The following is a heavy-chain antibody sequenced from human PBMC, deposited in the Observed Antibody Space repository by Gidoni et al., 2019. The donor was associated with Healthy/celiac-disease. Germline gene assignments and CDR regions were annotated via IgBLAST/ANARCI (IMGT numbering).Heavy chain of an antibody. J-gene: IGHJ3*02. CDR3: ASLVVVAAGDAFDI. D-gene: IGHD2-21*01. CDR2: ISSRGSTI. Sequence: EVQLVEYGGAWVQRGGSLSLSCAASRFTLSSFEMNWVSQAPGKGLECFSYISSRGSTIYYADSVKCRFTISRDNAKNSLYLQMTSLRAEDTAVYYCASLVVVAAGDAFDIWGQGTMVTVSS. CDR1: RFTLSSFE. V-gene: IGHV3-48*03.